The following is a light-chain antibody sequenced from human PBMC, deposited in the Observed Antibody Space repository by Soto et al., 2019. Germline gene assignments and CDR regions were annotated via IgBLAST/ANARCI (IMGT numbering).Light chain of an antibody. V-gene: IGLV6-57*01. Sequence: NFMLTQPHSVSESPGKTVTISCNRSSGNIADNYVQWYQQRPGSSPITVMYDNNHRPSGVPDRFSGSIDSSSNSASLTISGLKTEDEGDYYCQSYSSTTVFGTGTKVTVL. CDR3: QSYSSTTV. J-gene: IGLJ1*01. CDR2: DNN. CDR1: SGNIADNY.